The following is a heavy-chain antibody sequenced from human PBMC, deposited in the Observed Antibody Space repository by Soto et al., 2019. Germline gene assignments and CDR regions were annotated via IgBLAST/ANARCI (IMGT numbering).Heavy chain of an antibody. CDR3: AREGGPHDSVANNWFDS. CDR2: ISAYNGYT. Sequence: ASVKVSCKASGYTFTKYGISWVRQAPGQGLEWMGWISAYNGYTTYTQKLQGRVTMTTDTSTSTAYMELRSLRSDDTAVYYCAREGGPHDSVANNWFDSWGQGTLVTVSS. J-gene: IGHJ5*01. D-gene: IGHD3-3*01. V-gene: IGHV1-18*01. CDR1: GYTFTKYG.